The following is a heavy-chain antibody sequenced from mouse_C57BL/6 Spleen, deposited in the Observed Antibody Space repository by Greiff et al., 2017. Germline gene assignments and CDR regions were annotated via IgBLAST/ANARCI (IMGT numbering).Heavy chain of an antibody. CDR1: GFTFSDAW. CDR3: TRYYGSGYDYAMDY. V-gene: IGHV6-6*01. CDR2: IRNKANNHAT. Sequence: EVKLVESGGGLVQPGGSMKLSCAASGFTFSDAWMDWVRQSPEKGLEWVAEIRNKANNHATYYAESVKGRFTISRDDSKSSVYLQMNSLRAEDTGIYYCTRYYGSGYDYAMDYWGQGTSVTVSS. D-gene: IGHD1-1*01. J-gene: IGHJ4*01.